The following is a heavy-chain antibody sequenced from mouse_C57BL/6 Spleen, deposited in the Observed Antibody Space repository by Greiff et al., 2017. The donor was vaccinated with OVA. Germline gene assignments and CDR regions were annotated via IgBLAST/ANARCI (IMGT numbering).Heavy chain of an antibody. CDR1: GYTFTSYW. V-gene: IGHV1-50*01. J-gene: IGHJ3*01. Sequence: QVQLKESGAELVKPGASVKLSCKASGYTFTSYWMQWVKQRPGQGLEWIGEIDPSDSYTNYNQKFKGKATLTVDTSSSTAYMQLSSLTSEDSAVYYCARQDGYYAYWGQGTLVTVSA. D-gene: IGHD2-3*01. CDR3: ARQDGYYAY. CDR2: IDPSDSYT.